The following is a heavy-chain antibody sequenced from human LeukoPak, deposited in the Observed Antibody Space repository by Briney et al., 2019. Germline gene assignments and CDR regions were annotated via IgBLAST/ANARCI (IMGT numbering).Heavy chain of an antibody. CDR1: GYTFTSYD. D-gene: IGHD3-10*01. CDR2: MNPNSGNT. V-gene: IGHV1-8*01. Sequence: ASVKVSCKASGYTFTSYDINWVRQATGQGLEWMGLMNPNSGNTGYAQKFQGRVTMTRNTSISTAYMELSSLRSEDTAVYYCARQGSGSYWPLHYYYYYGMDVWGQGTTVTVSS. CDR3: ARQGSGSYWPLHYYYYYGMDV. J-gene: IGHJ6*02.